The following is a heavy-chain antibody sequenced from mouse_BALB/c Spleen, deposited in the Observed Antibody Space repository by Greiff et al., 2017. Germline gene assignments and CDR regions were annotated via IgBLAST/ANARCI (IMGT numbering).Heavy chain of an antibody. CDR3: ARNGLYDGYYAWFAY. CDR2: IWSGGST. V-gene: IGHV2-4-1*01. CDR1: GFSLTSYG. D-gene: IGHD2-3*01. J-gene: IGHJ3*01. Sequence: VQLVESGPGLVAPSQSLSITCTVSGFSLTSYGVHWVRQSPGKGLEWLGVIWSGGSTDYNAAFISRLSISKDNSKSQVFFKMNSLQADDTAIYYCARNGLYDGYYAWFAYWGQGTLVTVSA.